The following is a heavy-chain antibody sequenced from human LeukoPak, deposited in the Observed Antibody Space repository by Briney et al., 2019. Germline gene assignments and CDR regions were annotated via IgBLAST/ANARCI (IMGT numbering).Heavy chain of an antibody. Sequence: GGSLRLSCAASGFTFSSYSMHWVRQAPGKGLEWVSSISSSSSYIYYADSVKGRFTISRDNAKNSLYLQMNSLRAEDTAVYYCARAGETGTTGGSLIDYWGQGTLVTVSS. J-gene: IGHJ4*02. CDR3: ARAGETGTTGGSLIDY. CDR1: GFTFSSYS. D-gene: IGHD1-7*01. CDR2: ISSSSSYI. V-gene: IGHV3-21*01.